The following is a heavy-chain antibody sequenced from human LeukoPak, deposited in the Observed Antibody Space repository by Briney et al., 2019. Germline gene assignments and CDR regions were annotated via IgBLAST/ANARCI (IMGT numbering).Heavy chain of an antibody. J-gene: IGHJ4*02. CDR1: GFTFSHYG. CDR3: AKDPAYYGSGSYYFDY. D-gene: IGHD3-10*01. V-gene: IGHV3-30*02. CDR2: IRYDGSNK. Sequence: GGSLRLSCAASGFTFSHYGMHWVRQAPGKGLEWVAFIRYDGSNKYYADSVKGRFTISRDNSKNTLYLQMNSLRTDDTAMYFCAKDPAYYGSGSYYFDYWGQGTLVTASS.